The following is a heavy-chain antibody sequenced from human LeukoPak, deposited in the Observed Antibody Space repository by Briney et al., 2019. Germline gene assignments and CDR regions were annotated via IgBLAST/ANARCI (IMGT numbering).Heavy chain of an antibody. CDR1: GFTVSSHY. D-gene: IGHD3-22*01. J-gene: IGHJ4*02. CDR3: ARISDTSGYFYFLDY. V-gene: IGHV3-66*02. CDR2: FHSGGSI. Sequence: PGGSLTLSCAASGFTVSSHYMSLVRQAPGKGLEWVSLFHSGGSIYHADSVKGRFTISRDTSKNTLYLQMNSLRPEDTAVYYCARISDTSGYFYFLDYWGQGTQVTVSS.